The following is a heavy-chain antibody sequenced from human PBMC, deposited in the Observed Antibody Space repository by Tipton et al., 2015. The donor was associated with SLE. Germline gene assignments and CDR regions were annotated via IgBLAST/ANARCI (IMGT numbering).Heavy chain of an antibody. J-gene: IGHJ3*02. CDR1: GYTFSNYG. CDR3: ARGRMTRYGFDI. V-gene: IGHV1-18*01. Sequence: QLVQSGAEVKKAGASMKVSCKASGYTFSNYGISWVRQAPGQGLEWMGWISTYNGNTNSAQKLQGRVTMATDTSTSTAYMELRSLRSDDTAVYYRARGRMTRYGFDIWGQGTMVTVSS. CDR2: ISTYNGNT. D-gene: IGHD2-21*02.